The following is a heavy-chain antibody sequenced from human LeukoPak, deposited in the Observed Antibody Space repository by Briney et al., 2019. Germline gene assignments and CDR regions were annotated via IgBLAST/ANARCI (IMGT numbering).Heavy chain of an antibody. J-gene: IGHJ5*02. V-gene: IGHV4-39*07. Sequence: PSETLSLTCTVSGGSISSSSYYWGWIRQPPGKGLEWIGSIYYSGSTYYNPSLKSRVTISVDTSKNQFSLKLSSVTAADTAVYYCARVVIAAAGVYWLDPWGQGTLVTVSS. CDR3: ARVVIAAAGVYWLDP. CDR2: IYYSGST. D-gene: IGHD6-13*01. CDR1: GGSISSSSYY.